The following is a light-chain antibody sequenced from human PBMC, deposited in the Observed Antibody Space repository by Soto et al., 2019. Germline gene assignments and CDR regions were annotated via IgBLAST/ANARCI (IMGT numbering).Light chain of an antibody. V-gene: IGKV3-11*01. CDR3: QHRNNWGPGAA. J-gene: IGKJ4*01. CDR1: QSVSTY. Sequence: EIVFTQSPATLSLSPGERATLSCRASQSVSTYLAWYQQKPGQAPRLLIYGASNRATGIPARFSGRGSATDFTLTISGLEPEDFAVYYCQHRNNWGPGAAFGGGNKVEIK. CDR2: GAS.